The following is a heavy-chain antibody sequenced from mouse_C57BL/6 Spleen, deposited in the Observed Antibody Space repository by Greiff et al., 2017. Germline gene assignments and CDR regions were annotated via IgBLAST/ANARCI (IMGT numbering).Heavy chain of an antibody. D-gene: IGHD5-1*01. CDR1: GFTFTDYY. Sequence: EVKLMESGGGLVQPGGSLSLSCAASGFTFTDYYMSWVRQPPGKALEWLGFIRNKANGYTTEYSASVKGRFTISRDNSQSILYLQMNALRAEDSATYYCARSLTSGAFDYWGKGTTLTVSS. CDR2: IRNKANGYTT. V-gene: IGHV7-3*01. J-gene: IGHJ2*01. CDR3: ARSLTSGAFDY.